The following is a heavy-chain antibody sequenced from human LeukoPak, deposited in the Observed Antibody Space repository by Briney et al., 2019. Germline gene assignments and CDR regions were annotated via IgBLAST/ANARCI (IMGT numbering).Heavy chain of an antibody. CDR2: ISSSSSYI. CDR3: ARDLGLRGST. CDR1: GFTFSSYS. J-gene: IGHJ5*02. D-gene: IGHD5-12*01. Sequence: GGSLRLSCAASGFTFSSYSMNWVRQAPGKGLEWVSSISSSSSYIYCADSVKGRFTISRDNAKNSLYLQMNSLRGEDTAVYYCARDLGLRGSTWGQGTLVTVSS. V-gene: IGHV3-21*01.